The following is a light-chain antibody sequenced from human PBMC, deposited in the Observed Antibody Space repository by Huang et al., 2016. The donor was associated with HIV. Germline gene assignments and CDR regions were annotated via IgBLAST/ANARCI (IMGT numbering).Light chain of an antibody. V-gene: IGKV3-15*01. CDR3: QQYDKWPPLLT. J-gene: IGKJ4*01. Sequence: EIVMTQSPATLSVSPGERVLLSCRASGSVGSSLAWYQQKPGQAPRLRSYGASTRASGVPPRFSGSGSGTECTLSISGLQSADFAVYYCQQYDKWPPLLTFGGGTKVEIK. CDR2: GAS. CDR1: GSVGSS.